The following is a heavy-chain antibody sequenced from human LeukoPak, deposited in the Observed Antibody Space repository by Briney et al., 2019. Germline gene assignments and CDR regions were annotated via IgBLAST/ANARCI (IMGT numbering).Heavy chain of an antibody. D-gene: IGHD2/OR15-2a*01. CDR1: GGSFSGYY. CDR3: ASQIDDYFTLDY. V-gene: IGHV4-34*01. J-gene: IGHJ4*02. CDR2: INHSGST. Sequence: SETLSLTCAVYGGSFSGYYWSWIRQPPGKGLEWIGEINHSGSTNYNPSLKSRVTISVDTSKNQFSLKLSSVTAADTAVYYCASQIDDYFTLDYWGQGTLVTVYS.